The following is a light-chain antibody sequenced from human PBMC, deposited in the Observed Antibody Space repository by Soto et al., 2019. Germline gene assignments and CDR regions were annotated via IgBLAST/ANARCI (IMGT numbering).Light chain of an antibody. CDR3: QQTYSTPRT. CDR1: QSISSX. CDR2: AAS. J-gene: IGKJ2*01. V-gene: IGKV1-39*01. Sequence: DIQMTQSPSSLSTSVGDRVTITCRASQSISSXLNWYQQKPGKAPKLLIYAASVLQSGVPSRFSGSGSGTDFTLTISSLQPEDFATYYCQQTYSTPRTFGQGTKLEIK.